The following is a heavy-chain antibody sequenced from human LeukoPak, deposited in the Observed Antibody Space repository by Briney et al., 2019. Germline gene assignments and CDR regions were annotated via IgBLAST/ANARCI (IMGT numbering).Heavy chain of an antibody. CDR2: IYYSGST. J-gene: IGHJ5*02. CDR3: ARQDSSGWYLSWFDP. V-gene: IGHV4-39*01. D-gene: IGHD6-19*01. Sequence: PSETLSLTRTVSGGSISSSSYYWGWIRQPPGKGLEWIGSIYYSGSTYYNPSLKSRVTISVDTSKNQFSLKLSSVTAADTAVYYCARQDSSGWYLSWFDPWGQGTLVTVSS. CDR1: GGSISSSSYY.